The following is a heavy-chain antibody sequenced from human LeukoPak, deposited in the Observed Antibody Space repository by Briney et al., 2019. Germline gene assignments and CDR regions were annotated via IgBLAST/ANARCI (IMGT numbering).Heavy chain of an antibody. CDR1: GFTFSSYS. Sequence: GGSLRLSCAASGFTFSSYSMNWVRQAPGKGLEWVSSISSSSSYIYYADSVKGRFTISRDNAKNSLYLQMNSLRAEDTAVYYCARSSESYDSSGYYSYYFDYWGQGTLVTVSS. CDR2: ISSSSSYI. D-gene: IGHD3-22*01. J-gene: IGHJ4*02. V-gene: IGHV3-21*04. CDR3: ARSSESYDSSGYYSYYFDY.